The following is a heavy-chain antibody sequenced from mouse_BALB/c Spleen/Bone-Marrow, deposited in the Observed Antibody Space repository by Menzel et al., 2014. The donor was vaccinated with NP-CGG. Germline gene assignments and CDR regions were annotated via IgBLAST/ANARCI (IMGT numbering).Heavy chain of an antibody. D-gene: IGHD1-1*01. CDR2: IRNKANGYTT. V-gene: IGHV7-3*02. Sequence: EVMLVESGGGLVQPGGSLRLSCANSGFTFTDYYMSWVRQPPGKALEWLGFIRNKANGYTTEYSASVKGRFTISRDNSQSILYIQMKTLRAEDSATYYCARDNYYGIYWYFDVWGARTTVTVSS. CDR3: ARDNYYGIYWYFDV. CDR1: GFTFTDYY. J-gene: IGHJ1*01.